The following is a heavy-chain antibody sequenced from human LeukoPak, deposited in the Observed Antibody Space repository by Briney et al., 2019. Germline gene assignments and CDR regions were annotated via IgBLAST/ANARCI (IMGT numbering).Heavy chain of an antibody. CDR3: ARGALYYDSSGYHTPFDY. Sequence: ASVKVSCKASGYTFTSYAMHWVRQAPGQRLEWMGWINAGNGNTKYSQKFQGRVTITADESTSTAYMELSSLRSEDTAVYYCARGALYYDSSGYHTPFDYWGQGTLDTVSS. J-gene: IGHJ4*02. CDR1: GYTFTSYA. V-gene: IGHV1-3*01. CDR2: INAGNGNT. D-gene: IGHD3-22*01.